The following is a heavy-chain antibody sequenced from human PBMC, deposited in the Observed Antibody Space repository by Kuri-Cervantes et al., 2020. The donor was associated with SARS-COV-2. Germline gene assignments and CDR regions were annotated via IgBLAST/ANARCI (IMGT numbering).Heavy chain of an antibody. CDR2: IYSGGST. D-gene: IGHD2/OR15-2a*01. J-gene: IGHJ6*03. V-gene: IGHV3-66*02. CDR1: GFTVSSNY. Sequence: GGSLRLSCAASGFTVSSNYMSWVRQAPGKGLEWVSVIYSGGSTYYADSVKGRFTISRDNSRNTLYLQMNSLRAEDTAVYYCARDGARPFYYYYYYMDVWGKGTTVTVSS. CDR3: ARDGARPFYYYYYYMDV.